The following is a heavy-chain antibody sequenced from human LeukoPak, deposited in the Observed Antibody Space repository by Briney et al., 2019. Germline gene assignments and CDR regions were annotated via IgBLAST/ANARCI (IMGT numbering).Heavy chain of an antibody. D-gene: IGHD3-10*01. V-gene: IGHV3-30*18. Sequence: PGGSLGLSCAASGFNFMTYGMHWVRQAPGKGLEWVAFISYDGGERFFGESVKGRFTIARDNSENTVSLQMNTLKTEDTAVYYCAKGLRWFGDFYFNFFDYWGQGILVTVSS. J-gene: IGHJ4*02. CDR1: GFNFMTYG. CDR3: AKGLRWFGDFYFNFFDY. CDR2: ISYDGGER.